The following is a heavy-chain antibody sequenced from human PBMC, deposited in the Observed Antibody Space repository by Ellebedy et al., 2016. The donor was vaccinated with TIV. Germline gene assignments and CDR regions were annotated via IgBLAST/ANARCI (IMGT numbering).Heavy chain of an antibody. Sequence: GESLKTSCASPGFTFSSYAMSWVRQAAGKGLEWVSDISGSGGSTYYADPVKGRFTISRDNSKNTLFLQMNSLRAEDTAVYFCAKERLLDYDILTGYYLPYSYAMDVWGQGTTVTVSS. J-gene: IGHJ6*02. D-gene: IGHD3-9*01. CDR2: ISGSGGST. V-gene: IGHV3-23*01. CDR1: GFTFSSYA. CDR3: AKERLLDYDILTGYYLPYSYAMDV.